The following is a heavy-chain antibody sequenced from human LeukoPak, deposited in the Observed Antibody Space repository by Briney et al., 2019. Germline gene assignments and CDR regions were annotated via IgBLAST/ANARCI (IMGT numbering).Heavy chain of an antibody. CDR1: GGSISSGDYY. D-gene: IGHD2-2*01. CDR3: ARDLEIVVVPAAIKGFDP. J-gene: IGHJ5*02. Sequence: SETLSLTCTVSGGSISSGDYYWSWIRQPPGKGLEWIGYIYYSGSTYYNPSLKSRVTMSVDTSKNQFSLKLSSVTAADTAVYYCARDLEIVVVPAAIKGFDPWGQGTLVTVSS. CDR2: IYYSGST. V-gene: IGHV4-30-4*01.